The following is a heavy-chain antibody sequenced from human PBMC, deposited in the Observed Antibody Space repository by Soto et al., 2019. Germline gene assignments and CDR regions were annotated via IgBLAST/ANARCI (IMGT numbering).Heavy chain of an antibody. CDR3: ARGSGYSPHFHY. D-gene: IGHD3-22*01. CDR2: IYYSGST. CDR1: GGSISSGDYY. Sequence: SETLSLTCTVSGGSISSGDYYWSWIRQPPGKGPEWIGYIYYSGSTYYNPSLKSRVTISVDTSKNQFSLKLSSVTAADTAVYYCARGSGYSPHFHYWGQGTLVTVSS. V-gene: IGHV4-30-4*01. J-gene: IGHJ4*02.